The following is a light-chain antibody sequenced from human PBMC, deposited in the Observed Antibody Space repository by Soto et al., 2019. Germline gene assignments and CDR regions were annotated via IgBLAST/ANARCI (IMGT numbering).Light chain of an antibody. CDR3: SSYTSSSNSV. CDR1: SSDVGAYNY. Sequence: QSALTQPASVSGSPGHSITISCTGTSSDVGAYNYVSWYEQHPGKAPKLIIYEVTHRPAGVSGRFSGSKSGHTASLTISGLQAEDEADYYCSSYTSSSNSVFGTGTKLTVL. V-gene: IGLV2-14*01. CDR2: EVT. J-gene: IGLJ1*01.